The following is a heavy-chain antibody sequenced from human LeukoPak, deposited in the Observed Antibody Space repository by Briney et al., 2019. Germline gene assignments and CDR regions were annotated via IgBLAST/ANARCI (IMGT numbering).Heavy chain of an antibody. CDR1: GLPIADFA. CDR3: AKESGKFDY. V-gene: IGHV3-43*02. CDR2: ISGDGVST. Sequence: GGSLRLSCVASGLPIADFAMHWVRQAPGKGLEWVSLISGDGVSTFYADSVKGRFSISKDNSKNSLYLEMNSLRTEDAAMYYCAKESGKFDYWGQGTLVAVSS. J-gene: IGHJ4*02.